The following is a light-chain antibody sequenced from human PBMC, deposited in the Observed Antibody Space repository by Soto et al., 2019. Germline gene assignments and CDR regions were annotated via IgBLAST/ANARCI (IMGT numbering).Light chain of an antibody. V-gene: IGKV3D-20*01. Sequence: EIVLTQSPATLSLSPGERATLSCGASQSVSSSYLAWYQQKPGLAPRLLIYDASSRTTGIPDRFSGSGSGTDFTLTISRQEPEDLADYYGQQYGSSPYTFGQRTKLEIK. CDR2: DAS. CDR3: QQYGSSPYT. CDR1: QSVSSSY. J-gene: IGKJ2*01.